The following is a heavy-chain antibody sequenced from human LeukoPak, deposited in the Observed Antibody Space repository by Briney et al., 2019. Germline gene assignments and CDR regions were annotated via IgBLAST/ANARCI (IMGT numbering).Heavy chain of an antibody. J-gene: IGHJ4*01. CDR3: ARDGTAPGLYFDL. V-gene: IGHV3-7*01. Sequence: GGSLRLSCAVSGFTFSDYWMNWVRQAPGKGLEWVASIRQDGGEKYYVDSVKGRLTISRDNTKNSVYLQMSSLRAEDTAVYYCARDGTAPGLYFDLWGQGTLVTVSS. D-gene: IGHD6-13*01. CDR1: GFTFSDYW. CDR2: IRQDGGEK.